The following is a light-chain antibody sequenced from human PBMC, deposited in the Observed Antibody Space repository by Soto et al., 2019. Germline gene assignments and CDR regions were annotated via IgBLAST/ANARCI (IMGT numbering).Light chain of an antibody. CDR2: GAS. Sequence: EIVLTQSPGTLSLSPGERATLSCRASQSVSSSYLAWYQQKPGQAPRLLIYGASSRATGIPDRFSGSGSGTDFTLTISRLEPEDFEMYYCQQYGSSPPPFGPGTKVDIK. V-gene: IGKV3-20*01. CDR1: QSVSSSY. CDR3: QQYGSSPPP. J-gene: IGKJ3*01.